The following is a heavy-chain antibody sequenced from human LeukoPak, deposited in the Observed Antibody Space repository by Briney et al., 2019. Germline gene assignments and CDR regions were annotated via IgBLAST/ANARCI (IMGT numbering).Heavy chain of an antibody. Sequence: GGSPRLSCAASGFTFSRYAMSWVRQAPGKGLEWVSAISGSGGSTYYADSVKGRFTISRDNSKNTLYLQMNSLRAEDTAVYYCAKDGYYDSSGYYLCYFDYWGQGTLVSVSS. CDR2: ISGSGGST. CDR3: AKDGYYDSSGYYLCYFDY. D-gene: IGHD3-22*01. J-gene: IGHJ4*02. V-gene: IGHV3-23*01. CDR1: GFTFSRYA.